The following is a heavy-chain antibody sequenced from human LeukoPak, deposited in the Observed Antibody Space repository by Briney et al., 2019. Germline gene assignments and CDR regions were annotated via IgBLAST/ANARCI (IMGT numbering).Heavy chain of an antibody. CDR2: INHSGST. V-gene: IGHV4-34*08. J-gene: IGHJ3*02. CDR1: GGTFTGYY. Sequence: PSETLSLTCAVYGGTFTGYYWSWIRQPPGKGLEWIGEINHSGSTNYNPSLKSRLTISVDTSKNQFSLKLTSVTAADTAVYYCAIQLDSGSYYAFDIWGQGTVVTVSS. CDR3: AIQLDSGSYYAFDI. D-gene: IGHD3-10*01.